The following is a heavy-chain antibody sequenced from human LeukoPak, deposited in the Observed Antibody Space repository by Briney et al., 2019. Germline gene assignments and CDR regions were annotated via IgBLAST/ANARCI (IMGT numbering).Heavy chain of an antibody. V-gene: IGHV1-69*13. Sequence: ASVKVSCKASGGTFGSYAISWVRQAPGQGLEWMGGIIPIFGTANYAQKFQGRVTITADESTSTAYMELSSLRSEDTAVYYCARDQDGYSHFDYWGQGTLVTVSS. CDR1: GGTFGSYA. CDR2: IIPIFGTA. D-gene: IGHD5-24*01. J-gene: IGHJ4*02. CDR3: ARDQDGYSHFDY.